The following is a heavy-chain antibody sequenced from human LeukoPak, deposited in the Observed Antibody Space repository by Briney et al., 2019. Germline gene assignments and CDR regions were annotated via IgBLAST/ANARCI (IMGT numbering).Heavy chain of an antibody. CDR1: GGSISGYY. D-gene: IGHD6-19*01. CDR3: ARGQWPYFDY. V-gene: IGHV4-59*01. CDR2: IYYSGST. Sequence: PSETLSLTCTVSGGSISGYYWSWIRQPPGKGLEWIGYIYYSGSTNYNPSLKSRVTMSVDTSKNQFSLNLNSVTAADTAVYYCARGQWPYFDYWGQGTLVTVSS. J-gene: IGHJ4*02.